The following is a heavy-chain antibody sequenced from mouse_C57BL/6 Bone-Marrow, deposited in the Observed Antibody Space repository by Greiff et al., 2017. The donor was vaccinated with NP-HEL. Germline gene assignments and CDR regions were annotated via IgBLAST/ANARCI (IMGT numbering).Heavy chain of an antibody. CDR1: GYTFTSYG. J-gene: IGHJ2*01. Sequence: QVQLKQSGAELARPGASVKLSCKASGYTFTSYGISWVKQRTGQGLEWIGEIYPRSGNTYYNEKFKGKATLTADKSSSTAYMELRSLTSEDSAVYFCARLGKANWYFDYWGQGTTLTVSS. D-gene: IGHD4-1*01. CDR3: ARLGKANWYFDY. CDR2: IYPRSGNT. V-gene: IGHV1-81*01.